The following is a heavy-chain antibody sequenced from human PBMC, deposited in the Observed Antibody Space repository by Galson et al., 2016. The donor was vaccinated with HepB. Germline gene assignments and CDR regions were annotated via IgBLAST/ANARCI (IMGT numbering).Heavy chain of an antibody. V-gene: IGHV3-33*06. CDR2: IWYDGNKT. Sequence: SLRLSCAASGLNFRACGMHWLRQAPGRGLEWVALIWYDGNKTFYADSVKGRFTISRDNSKNILYLQMNSLSAEDTAIYYCAKERGFYASRSFASYDFWGQGTLVTVSS. D-gene: IGHD3-10*01. J-gene: IGHJ4*02. CDR1: GLNFRACG. CDR3: AKERGFYASRSFASYDF.